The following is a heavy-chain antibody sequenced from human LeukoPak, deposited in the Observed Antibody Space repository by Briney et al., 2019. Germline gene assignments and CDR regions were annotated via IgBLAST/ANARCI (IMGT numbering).Heavy chain of an antibody. V-gene: IGHV3-74*01. J-gene: IGHJ4*02. D-gene: IGHD5-12*01. CDR2: INTDGSDT. CDR1: GSTFRNYW. CDR3: ARRGEDGFGYRY. Sequence: GGSLRLSCVVTGSTFRNYWMHWVRQAPGKGMVWVSRINTDGSDTSYVDSVRGRFTVSRDNAKNTLYLQMSSLRSEDTAVYYCARRGEDGFGYRYWGQGTLVTVSS.